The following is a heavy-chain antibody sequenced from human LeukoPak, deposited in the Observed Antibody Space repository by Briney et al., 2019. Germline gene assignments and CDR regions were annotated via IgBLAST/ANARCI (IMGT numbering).Heavy chain of an antibody. D-gene: IGHD3-3*01. CDR2: IKQDGSEK. J-gene: IGHJ3*02. CDR1: GFTFGSYW. CDR3: ASHITIFGVATDAFDI. Sequence: GGSLRLSCAASGFTFGSYWMSWVRQAPGKGLEWVANIKQDGSEKYYVDSVKGRFTISRDNAKNSLYLQMNSLRAEDTAVYYCASHITIFGVATDAFDIWGQGTMVTVSS. V-gene: IGHV3-7*01.